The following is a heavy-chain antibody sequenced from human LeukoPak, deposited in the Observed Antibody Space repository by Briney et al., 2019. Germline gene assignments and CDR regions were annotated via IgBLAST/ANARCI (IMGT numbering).Heavy chain of an antibody. J-gene: IGHJ4*02. D-gene: IGHD3-22*01. Sequence: EASVKVSCKTSGYTFTSYAISWVRQAPGQGLEWMGGIIPIFGTANYAQKFQGRVTITADESTSTAYMELSSLRSEDTAVYYCARDAYYDSSGYYYWGQGTLVTVSS. V-gene: IGHV1-69*13. CDR3: ARDAYYDSSGYYY. CDR1: GYTFTSYA. CDR2: IIPIFGTA.